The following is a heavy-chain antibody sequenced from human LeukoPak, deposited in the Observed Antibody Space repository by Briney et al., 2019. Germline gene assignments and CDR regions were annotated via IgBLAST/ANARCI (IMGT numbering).Heavy chain of an antibody. CDR3: ARGDCSGGSCSSMDV. D-gene: IGHD2-15*01. V-gene: IGHV3-74*01. Sequence: GGSLRLSCAASGFTFSSYWMHWVRHAPGKGLVWVSRINNDGSSRNYADSVKGRFTISRDNAKNTLSLQMNSLRAEDTAVYYCARGDCSGGSCSSMDVWGQGTTVTVSS. CDR2: INNDGSSR. CDR1: GFTFSSYW. J-gene: IGHJ6*02.